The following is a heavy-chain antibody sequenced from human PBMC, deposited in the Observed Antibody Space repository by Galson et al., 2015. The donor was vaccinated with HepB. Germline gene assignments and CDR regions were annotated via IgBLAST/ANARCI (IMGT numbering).Heavy chain of an antibody. J-gene: IGHJ4*02. V-gene: IGHV3-48*02. CDR3: ASWGLRYSGYYRSRVDY. CDR2: ISSSNSSM. CDR1: GFTFSSYS. D-gene: IGHD1-26*01. Sequence: SLRLSCAASGFTFSSYSMNWVRQAPGKGLEWVSYISSSNSSMYYADSVKGRFTISRDNAKNSLYLQMNSLRDEDTAVYYCASWGLRYSGYYRSRVDYWGQGTLVTVSS.